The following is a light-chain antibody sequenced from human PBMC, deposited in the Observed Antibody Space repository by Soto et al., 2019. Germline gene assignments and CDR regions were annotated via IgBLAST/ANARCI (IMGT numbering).Light chain of an antibody. J-gene: IGKJ1*01. V-gene: IGKV4-1*01. CDR3: HQYYTTPWT. CDR2: WAS. CDR1: QSVLYSANNKTY. Sequence: DIVMTQSPDSLAVSLGERATINCKSSQSVLYSANNKTYFAWYQQKPGQPPKLLIYWASTRESGVPDRFSGSGSGTDFTLTISSLQSEDVALYYCHQYYTTPWTFGQGTKVEIK.